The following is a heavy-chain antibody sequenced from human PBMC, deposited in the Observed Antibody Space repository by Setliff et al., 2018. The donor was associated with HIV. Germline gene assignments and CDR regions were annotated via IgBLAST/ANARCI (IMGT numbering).Heavy chain of an antibody. J-gene: IGHJ4*02. V-gene: IGHV4-39*01. D-gene: IGHD3-22*01. CDR3: ATRAIEVIPDY. CDR1: GGSISSSSYY. CDR2: IYYSGST. Sequence: KPSETLSLTCTVSGGSISSSSYYWGWVRQPPGKGLEWIGSIYYSGSTYYNPSLKSRVTIFVDTSKNQFSLKVRSVTAADTAVYYCATRAIEVIPDYWGQGTLVTVSS.